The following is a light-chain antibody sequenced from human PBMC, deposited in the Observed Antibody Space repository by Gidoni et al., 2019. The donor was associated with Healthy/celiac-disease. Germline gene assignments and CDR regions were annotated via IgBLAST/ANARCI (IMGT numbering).Light chain of an antibody. CDR2: DAS. CDR3: QQRSNWPQGYT. J-gene: IGKJ2*01. Sequence: EIVLTQSPATLSLSPGERATLSCRASQSVSSYLAWYQQKPGQAPRLLIYDASNRATGIPARFSGSGSGTDVTLTISSLEPEDFAVYYCQQRSNWPQGYTFGQGTKLEIK. V-gene: IGKV3-11*01. CDR1: QSVSSY.